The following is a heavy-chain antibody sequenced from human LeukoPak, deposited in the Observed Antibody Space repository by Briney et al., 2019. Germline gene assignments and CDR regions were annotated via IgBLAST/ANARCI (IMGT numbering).Heavy chain of an antibody. D-gene: IGHD3-22*01. CDR3: ARIYYDSSGPHTFYYYYGMDV. V-gene: IGHV1-2*02. Sequence: ASVKVSCKASGYTFTGYYMHWVRQAPGQGLEWMGWINPNSGGTNYAQKFQGRVTMTTDTSTSTAYMELRSLRSDDTAVYYCARIYYDSSGPHTFYYYYGMDVWGQGTTVTVSS. CDR2: INPNSGGT. J-gene: IGHJ6*02. CDR1: GYTFTGYY.